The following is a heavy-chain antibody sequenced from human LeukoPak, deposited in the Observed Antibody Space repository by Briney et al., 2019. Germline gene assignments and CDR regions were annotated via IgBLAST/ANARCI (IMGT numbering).Heavy chain of an antibody. Sequence: GSSVKVSCKASGYTFTSHAINWVRQTTGQGLEWMGWMNPDSGNTGYAQKFRGSVTMARNTSISTAYMELSSLTSDDSAIYYCVRGLREDTGFDIWGQGTMVTVSS. J-gene: IGHJ3*02. V-gene: IGHV1-8*02. CDR3: VRGLREDTGFDI. CDR1: GYTFTSHA. CDR2: MNPDSGNT.